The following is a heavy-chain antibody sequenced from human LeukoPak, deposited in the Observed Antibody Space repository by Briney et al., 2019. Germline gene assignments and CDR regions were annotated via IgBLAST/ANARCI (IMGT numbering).Heavy chain of an antibody. D-gene: IGHD3-3*02. CDR3: AKAHFNYFVY. J-gene: IGHJ4*02. V-gene: IGHV3-30*02. CDR2: IRYDGSNK. Sequence: GGSLRLSCAASGFTFSSYGMHWVRQAPGKGLEWVAFIRYDGSNKYYADSVKGRFTVSRDNSKNTLYLQMNSLRAEDTAVYYCAKAHFNYFVYWGQGTLVTVSS. CDR1: GFTFSSYG.